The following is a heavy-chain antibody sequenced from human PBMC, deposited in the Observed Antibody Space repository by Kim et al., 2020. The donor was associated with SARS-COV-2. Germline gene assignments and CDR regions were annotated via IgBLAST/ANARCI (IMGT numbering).Heavy chain of an antibody. D-gene: IGHD3-10*01. CDR3: ARAGSGLWFGELLYYFDY. J-gene: IGHJ4*02. CDR2: ISSSSSTI. V-gene: IGHV3-48*02. Sequence: GGSLRLSCAASGFTFSSYSMNWVHQAPGKGLEWVSYISSSSSTIYYADSVKGRFTISRDNAKNSLYLQMNSLRDEDTAVYYCARAGSGLWFGELLYYFDYWGQGTLVTVSS. CDR1: GFTFSSYS.